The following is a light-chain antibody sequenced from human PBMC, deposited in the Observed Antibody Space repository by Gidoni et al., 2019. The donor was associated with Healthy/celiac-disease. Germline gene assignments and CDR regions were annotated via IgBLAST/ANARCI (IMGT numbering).Light chain of an antibody. CDR2: DVS. CDR3: SSYTSSSTLVV. CDR1: SSDVGGYNY. J-gene: IGLJ1*01. Sequence: QSALTQPASVSGSPGQPITISCTGTSSDVGGYNYVPWYQPHPGKAPKLMIYDVSNRPSGVSNRFSGSKSGNTASLTISGLQAEDEADYYCSSYTSSSTLVVFGTGTKVTVL. V-gene: IGLV2-14*03.